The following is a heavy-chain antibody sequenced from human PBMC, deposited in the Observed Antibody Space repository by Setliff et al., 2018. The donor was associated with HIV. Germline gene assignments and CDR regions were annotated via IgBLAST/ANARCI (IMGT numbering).Heavy chain of an antibody. CDR3: ARWESAQKAFNP. V-gene: IGHV4-59*08. Sequence: NPSETLSLTCTVSGGSINSYYWSWIRQPPGKGLEWIGYIFDSGSTNYNPSFESRVTISVDTSKNQFSLKLNSLSAADTAVYYCARWESAQKAFNPWGHGTMVTVSS. J-gene: IGHJ3*01. CDR1: GGSINSYY. D-gene: IGHD1-26*01. CDR2: IFDSGST.